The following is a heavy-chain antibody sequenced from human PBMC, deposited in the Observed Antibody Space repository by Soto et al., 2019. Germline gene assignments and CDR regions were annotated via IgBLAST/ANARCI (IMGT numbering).Heavy chain of an antibody. Sequence: PGGSLRLSCAASGFTFSSYAMHWVRQAPGKGLEWVAVISYDGSNKYYADSVKGRFTISRDNSKNTLYLQMNSLRAEDTAVYYCARDFESPGITEMDVWGQGTTVTVSS. V-gene: IGHV3-30-3*01. CDR2: ISYDGSNK. J-gene: IGHJ6*02. CDR1: GFTFSSYA. CDR3: ARDFESPGITEMDV. D-gene: IGHD1-20*01.